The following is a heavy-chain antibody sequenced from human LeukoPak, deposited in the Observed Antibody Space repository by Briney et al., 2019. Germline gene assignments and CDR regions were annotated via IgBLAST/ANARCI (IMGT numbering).Heavy chain of an antibody. J-gene: IGHJ1*01. Sequence: GGSLRLSCAASGFTFSTYWMSWVRQAPGKGLEWVSSISSISSSYIYYADSVKGRFTISRDNARNSLYLQMNSLRAEDTAVYYCARAPARYYYDSSGYPSHLQHWGQGTLVTVSS. CDR2: ISSISSSYI. V-gene: IGHV3-21*01. CDR3: ARAPARYYYDSSGYPSHLQH. CDR1: GFTFSTYW. D-gene: IGHD3-22*01.